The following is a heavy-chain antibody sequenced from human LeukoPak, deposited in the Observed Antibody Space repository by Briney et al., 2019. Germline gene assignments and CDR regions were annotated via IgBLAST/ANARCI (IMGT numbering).Heavy chain of an antibody. CDR2: ISYEGSNK. D-gene: IGHD2-2*01. CDR1: GFTFSSYG. Sequence: PGGSLRLSCAASGFTFSSYGMHWVRQAPGKGLEWVAVISYEGSNKYYADSVKGRFTISRDNSKNTLYLQMNSLRAEDTAVYYCAKDGGIARTIYYYGMDVWGQGTTVTVSS. J-gene: IGHJ6*02. CDR3: AKDGGIARTIYYYGMDV. V-gene: IGHV3-30*18.